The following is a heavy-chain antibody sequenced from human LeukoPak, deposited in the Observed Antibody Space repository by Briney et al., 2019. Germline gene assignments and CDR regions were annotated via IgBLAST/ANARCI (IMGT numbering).Heavy chain of an antibody. Sequence: GGSLRLSCAASGFTFSSYSMNWVRQAPGEGLEWVSSISSSSSYIYYADSVKGRFTISRDNAKNSLYLQMNSLRAEDTAVYYCARDRVGYCSGGSCYGYYYGMDVWGQGTTVTVSS. CDR3: ARDRVGYCSGGSCYGYYYGMDV. CDR1: GFTFSSYS. V-gene: IGHV3-21*01. CDR2: ISSSSSYI. D-gene: IGHD2-15*01. J-gene: IGHJ6*02.